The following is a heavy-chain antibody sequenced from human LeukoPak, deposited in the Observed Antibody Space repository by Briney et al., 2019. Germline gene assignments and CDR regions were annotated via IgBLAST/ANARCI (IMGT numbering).Heavy chain of an antibody. Sequence: GASVKVSCKASGYTFTGYYMHWVRQAPGQGLEWMGRINPNSGGTNYAQKFQGRVTMTRDTSISTAYMELSRLRSDDTAVYCCASYCSSTSCYTGNYYYYGMDVWGQGTTVTVSS. CDR1: GYTFTGYY. V-gene: IGHV1-2*06. D-gene: IGHD2-2*02. CDR3: ASYCSSTSCYTGNYYYYGMDV. CDR2: INPNSGGT. J-gene: IGHJ6*02.